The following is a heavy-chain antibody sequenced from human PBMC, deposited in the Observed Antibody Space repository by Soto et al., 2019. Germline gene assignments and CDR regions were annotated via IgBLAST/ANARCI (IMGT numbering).Heavy chain of an antibody. CDR1: GGTFSSFA. V-gene: IGHV1-69*13. CDR3: ATGSFTSTGGRIGYHYNAMDV. CDR2: IIPIFGPA. J-gene: IGHJ6*02. Sequence: SVKVSCKASGGTFSSFAISWVRQAPGQGLEWMGGIIPIFGPANFAKKFQGRVTITADESTTTAYMELSSLTSEDTAVYYCATGSFTSTGGRIGYHYNAMDVWGQGTTVTVSS. D-gene: IGHD1-1*01.